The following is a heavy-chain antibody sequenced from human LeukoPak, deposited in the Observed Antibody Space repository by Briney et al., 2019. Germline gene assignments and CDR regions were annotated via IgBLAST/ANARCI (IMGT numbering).Heavy chain of an antibody. CDR2: INPNSGGT. J-gene: IGHJ5*02. CDR3: ASVPLICSGGSCYDYWFDP. D-gene: IGHD2-15*01. V-gene: IGHV1-2*02. Sequence: GASVKASCKASGYTFTGYYMHWVRQAPGQGLEWMGWINPNSGGTNYAQKFQGRVTMTRDTSISTAYMELSRLRSDDTAVYYCASVPLICSGGSCYDYWFDPWGQGTLVTVSS. CDR1: GYTFTGYY.